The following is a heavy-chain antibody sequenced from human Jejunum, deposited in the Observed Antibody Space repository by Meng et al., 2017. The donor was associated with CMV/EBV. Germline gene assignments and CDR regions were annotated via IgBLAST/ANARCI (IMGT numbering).Heavy chain of an antibody. J-gene: IGHJ4*02. Sequence: QVQLVQSGAEVKKPGASVKVSCKASGYTFTSYAIHWVRQAPGQRREWMGWINGGNGKTKYSQKFQGRVTITRDTSASTAYMELSSLRSEDTAVYYCARDVVVPAALTVRIDYWGQGTLVTVSS. CDR2: INGGNGKT. D-gene: IGHD2-2*01. V-gene: IGHV1-3*01. CDR3: ARDVVVPAALTVRIDY. CDR1: GYTFTSYA.